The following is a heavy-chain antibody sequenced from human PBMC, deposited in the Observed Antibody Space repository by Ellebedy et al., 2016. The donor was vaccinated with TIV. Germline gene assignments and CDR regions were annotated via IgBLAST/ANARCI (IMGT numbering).Heavy chain of an antibody. CDR2: LYTDGRI. CDR3: STTQTGYSYGEFNY. J-gene: IGHJ4*02. V-gene: IGHV3-66*01. Sequence: PGGSLRLSCAASGFTFRNYGMHWVRQAPGTGLEWVSGLYTDGRIYYADSVKGRFTISRDSSKNTLYLHMNNLRVEDTAVYYCSTTQTGYSYGEFNYWGQGTLVTVSS. D-gene: IGHD5-18*01. CDR1: GFTFRNYG.